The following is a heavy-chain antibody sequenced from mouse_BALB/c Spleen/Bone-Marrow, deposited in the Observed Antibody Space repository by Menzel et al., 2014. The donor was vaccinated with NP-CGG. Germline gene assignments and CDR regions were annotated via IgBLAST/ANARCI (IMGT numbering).Heavy chain of an antibody. V-gene: IGHV14-4*02. D-gene: IGHD1-1*01. Sequence: VQLQQPGAELVRSGASVKLSCTASGFNIKDYYMYWVKQRPEQGLEWIGWIDPENGDTEYAPKFQGKATMTADTSSNTAYLQLSSVTSEDTAVYYCAAYYYGSSYGFAYWGQGTLVTVSA. J-gene: IGHJ3*01. CDR1: GFNIKDYY. CDR2: IDPENGDT. CDR3: AAYYYGSSYGFAY.